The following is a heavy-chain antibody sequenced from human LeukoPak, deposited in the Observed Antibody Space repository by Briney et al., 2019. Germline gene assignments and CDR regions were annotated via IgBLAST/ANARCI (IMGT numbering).Heavy chain of an antibody. D-gene: IGHD5-18*01. Sequence: SETLSLTCTVSVGSISSGGYFWSWIRQQPGKGLEWIGYIYYSGYTSYNPSLKSRVTISVDTSKNHFSLKLSSVTAADTAVYYCARSWDTAMVPFDYWGQGTLVTVSS. CDR1: VGSISSGGYF. CDR2: IYYSGYT. J-gene: IGHJ4*02. V-gene: IGHV4-31*03. CDR3: ARSWDTAMVPFDY.